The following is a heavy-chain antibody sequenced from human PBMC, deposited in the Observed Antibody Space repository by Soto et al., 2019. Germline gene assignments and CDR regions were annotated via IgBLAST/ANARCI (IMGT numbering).Heavy chain of an antibody. CDR3: AKGAVVAATFDY. D-gene: IGHD2-15*01. CDR1: GFTFDDYA. CDR2: ISWNSGSI. Sequence: EVQLVESGGGLVQPGRSLRLSCAASGFTFDDYAMHWVRQAPGKGLEWVSGISWNSGSIGYADSVKGRFTISRDNAKNSLYLQVNSLRAEDTALYYCAKGAVVAATFDYWGQGTLVTVSS. V-gene: IGHV3-9*01. J-gene: IGHJ4*02.